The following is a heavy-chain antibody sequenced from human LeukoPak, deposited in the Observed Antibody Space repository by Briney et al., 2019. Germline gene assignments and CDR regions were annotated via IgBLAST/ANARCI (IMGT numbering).Heavy chain of an antibody. V-gene: IGHV4-61*01. J-gene: IGHJ4*02. CDR3: ARENPSGYYNRPIDY. D-gene: IGHD3-22*01. CDR1: GGSIRSSYYY. CDR2: IYYSGSI. Sequence: ASETLSLTCTVSGGSIRSSYYYWSWIRQPPGKGLEWIGDIYYSGSIKYNPSLKSRVTMSVDTSKNQFSLKLSSVTAADTAIYYCARENPSGYYNRPIDYWGQGTLVTVSS.